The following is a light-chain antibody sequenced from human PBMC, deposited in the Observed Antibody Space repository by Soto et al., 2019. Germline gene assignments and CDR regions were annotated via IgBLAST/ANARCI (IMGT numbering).Light chain of an antibody. Sequence: VLTQPASVSGSPGQSITISCTGTSSDVGSYNLVSWYQQHPGKAPKLMIYEGSKRPSGVSNRFSGSKSGNTASLTISGLQAEDEADYYCCSYAGSLYVFGTGTKVTVL. J-gene: IGLJ1*01. CDR1: SSDVGSYNL. CDR3: CSYAGSLYV. CDR2: EGS. V-gene: IGLV2-23*01.